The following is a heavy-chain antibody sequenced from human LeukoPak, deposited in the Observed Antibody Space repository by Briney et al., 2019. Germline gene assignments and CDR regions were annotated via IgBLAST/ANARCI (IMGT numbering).Heavy chain of an antibody. CDR1: GGSISSSSYY. J-gene: IGHJ5*02. CDR2: IYYSGST. V-gene: IGHV4-39*07. CDR3: ARDPSTVTYVHNWFDP. D-gene: IGHD4-17*01. Sequence: PSETLSLTCTVSGGSISSSSYYWGWIRQPPGKGLEWIGSIYYSGSTYYNPSLKSRVTISVATSKNQFSLKLSSVTAADTAVYYCARDPSTVTYVHNWFDPWGQGTLVTVSS.